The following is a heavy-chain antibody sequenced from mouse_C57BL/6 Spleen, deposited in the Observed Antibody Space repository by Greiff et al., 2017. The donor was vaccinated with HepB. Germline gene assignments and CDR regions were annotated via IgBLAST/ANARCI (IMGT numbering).Heavy chain of an antibody. CDR3: ARRSQAIYYYAYWYFDV. Sequence: EVQLQESGPGLVKPSQSLSLTCSVTGYSITSGYYWNWIRQFPGNKLEWMGYISYDGSNNYNPSLKNRISITRDTSKNQFFLKLNSVTTEDTATYYCARRSQAIYYYAYWYFDVWGTGTTVTVSS. J-gene: IGHJ1*03. CDR2: ISYDGSN. D-gene: IGHD1-1*01. CDR1: GYSITSGYY. V-gene: IGHV3-6*01.